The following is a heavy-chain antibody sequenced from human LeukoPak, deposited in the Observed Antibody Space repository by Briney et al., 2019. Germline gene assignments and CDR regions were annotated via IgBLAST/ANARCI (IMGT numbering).Heavy chain of an antibody. CDR1: GYTFTSYA. CDR2: INAGNGNT. D-gene: IGHD3-22*01. Sequence: ASVKVSCKASGYTFTSYAMHWVRQAPGQRLEWMGWINAGNGNTKYSQKFQGRVTITRDTSASTAYMELSSLRSEDTAVYYCARDLATYYYDSSGQDYWGQGTLVTVSS. V-gene: IGHV1-3*01. J-gene: IGHJ4*02. CDR3: ARDLATYYYDSSGQDY.